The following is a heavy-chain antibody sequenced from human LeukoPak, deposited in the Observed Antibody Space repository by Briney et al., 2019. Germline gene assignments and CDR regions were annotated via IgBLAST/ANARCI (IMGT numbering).Heavy chain of an antibody. CDR1: GFTFSSYW. Sequence: GGSLRLSCAASGFTFSSYWMSWVRQAPGEGLEWVANIKQDGSEKYYVDSVKGRFTISRDNAKNSLYLQMNSLRAEDTAVYYCARQGDSSSSGDFDYWGQGTLVTVSS. V-gene: IGHV3-7*01. D-gene: IGHD6-6*01. CDR2: IKQDGSEK. CDR3: ARQGDSSSSGDFDY. J-gene: IGHJ4*02.